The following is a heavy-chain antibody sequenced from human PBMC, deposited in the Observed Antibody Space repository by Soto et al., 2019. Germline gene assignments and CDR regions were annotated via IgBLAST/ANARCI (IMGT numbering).Heavy chain of an antibody. CDR1: GFSFSAFS. CDR2: ISSSSSTI. CDR3: AREGGRHCSPTRCYHAFDI. D-gene: IGHD2-15*01. J-gene: IGHJ3*02. Sequence: GGSLRLSCVSSGFSFSAFSMNWVRQAPGKGLEWVSYISSSSSTIYYADSVKGRLTISRDNAKNSLFLQMDSLRDEDTAVYYCAREGGRHCSPTRCYHAFDIWGQGTMVTVSS. V-gene: IGHV3-48*02.